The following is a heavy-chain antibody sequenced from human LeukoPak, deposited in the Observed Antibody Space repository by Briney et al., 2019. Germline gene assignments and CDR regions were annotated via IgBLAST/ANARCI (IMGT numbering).Heavy chain of an antibody. J-gene: IGHJ4*02. Sequence: SETLSLTCTVSGGPISSSIYYWGWIRQPPGQGLEWIESIYYSGRTFTNPSLKGRVTTSVDTSKNQFSLKLSSVTAADTAVYYCARHKTGSGSYYPYYFDYWGQGTLVTVSS. CDR1: GGPISSSIYY. V-gene: IGHV4-39*01. D-gene: IGHD3-10*01. CDR2: IYYSGRT. CDR3: ARHKTGSGSYYPYYFDY.